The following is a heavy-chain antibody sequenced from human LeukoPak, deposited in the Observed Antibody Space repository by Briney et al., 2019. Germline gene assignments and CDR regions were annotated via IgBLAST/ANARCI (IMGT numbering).Heavy chain of an antibody. CDR1: RFTFSSYA. CDR2: ISVSGGSA. D-gene: IGHD2-21*01. V-gene: IGHV3-23*01. J-gene: IGHJ3*02. Sequence: GGSLRLSCAASRFTFSSYAMSWVRQAPGKGLEWVSTISVSGGSAYYADSVKGRFTISRDNSKNTLYLQMNSLRAEDRAVYYCARGYSRAFDIWGQGTMVTVSS. CDR3: ARGYSRAFDI.